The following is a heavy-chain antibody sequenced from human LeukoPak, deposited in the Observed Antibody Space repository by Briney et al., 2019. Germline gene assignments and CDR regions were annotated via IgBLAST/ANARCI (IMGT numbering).Heavy chain of an antibody. V-gene: IGHV4-59*01. D-gene: IGHD3-9*01. CDR2: IYYSGST. CDR3: ARSLYFDWLPFDY. J-gene: IGHJ4*02. Sequence: PSETLSLTCTVSGGSISSYYWSWIRRPPGKGLEWIGYIYYSGSTNYNPSLKSRVTISVDTSKNQFSLKLSSVTAADTAVYYCARSLYFDWLPFDYWGQGTLVTVSS. CDR1: GGSISSYY.